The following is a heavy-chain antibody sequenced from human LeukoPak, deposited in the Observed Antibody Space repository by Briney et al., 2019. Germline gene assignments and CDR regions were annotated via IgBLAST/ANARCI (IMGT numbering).Heavy chain of an antibody. CDR3: ARGSLYCGGDCYHDI. Sequence: GAPVTVSCTVSGYTFTSYDINWVRQAAGQGLEGMGWMNTNSGNTAYAQKFQGRVTMTRNTSINTAYMELSSLRSEDTAVYYCARGSLYCGGDCYHDIWGQGTMVTVSS. V-gene: IGHV1-8*01. CDR1: GYTFTSYD. D-gene: IGHD2-21*02. CDR2: MNTNSGNT. J-gene: IGHJ3*02.